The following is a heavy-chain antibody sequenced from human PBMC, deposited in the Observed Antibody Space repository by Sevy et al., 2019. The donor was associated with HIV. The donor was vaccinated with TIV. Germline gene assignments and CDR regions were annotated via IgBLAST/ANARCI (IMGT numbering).Heavy chain of an antibody. Sequence: GGSLRLSCAASGFTFSSYWMHWVRQAPGKGLVWVSRINSDGSSTSYADSVKGRFTISRDNAKNTLYLQMNSLRAEDTAVYYCARGPDFWSGYYLSIEYFQHWGQGTLVTVSS. CDR1: GFTFSSYW. CDR2: INSDGSST. J-gene: IGHJ1*01. CDR3: ARGPDFWSGYYLSIEYFQH. D-gene: IGHD3-3*01. V-gene: IGHV3-74*01.